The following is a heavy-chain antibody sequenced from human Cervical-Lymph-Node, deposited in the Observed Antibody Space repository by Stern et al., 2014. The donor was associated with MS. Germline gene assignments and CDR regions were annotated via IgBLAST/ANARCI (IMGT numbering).Heavy chain of an antibody. CDR1: GYTFSSYG. Sequence: VQLEESGPEVKKPGASVRVSCKGSGYTFSSYGISWVRQTPRQGLEWMGWISGYKGNTNYAQKFQDRVTMTTDTSTSIAYLELRSLRSDDTAFYYCARGYIMDVWGQGTTVTVSS. CDR3: ARGYIMDV. V-gene: IGHV1-18*01. D-gene: IGHD5-24*01. CDR2: ISGYKGNT. J-gene: IGHJ6*02.